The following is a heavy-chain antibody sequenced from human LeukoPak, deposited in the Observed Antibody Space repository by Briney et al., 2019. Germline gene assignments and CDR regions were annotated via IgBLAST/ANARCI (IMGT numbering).Heavy chain of an antibody. CDR2: ISYDGSNK. CDR3: ARGGYSSSWYYFDY. D-gene: IGHD6-13*01. V-gene: IGHV3-30*04. Sequence: GRSLRLSCAASGFTFSSYAMHWVRQAPGKGLEWVAVISYDGSNKYYADSVKGRFTISRDNSKNTLYLQMNSLRAEDTAVYYCARGGYSSSWYYFDYWGQGTLVTVSS. J-gene: IGHJ4*02. CDR1: GFTFSSYA.